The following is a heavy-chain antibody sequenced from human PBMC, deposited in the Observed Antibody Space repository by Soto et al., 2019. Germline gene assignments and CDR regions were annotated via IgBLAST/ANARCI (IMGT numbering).Heavy chain of an antibody. D-gene: IGHD4-17*01. Sequence: QVQLVESGGGVVQPGTSLRLSCAASGFTFSRHGMHWVRQTPGKGLEWLAVILNDASGHWYADSVKGRFTISRDNFENTLYLQMNGLRLEDTAMYYCARDDDYPDNGFGDWRQGTLVTVSS. J-gene: IGHJ4*02. CDR3: ARDDDYPDNGFGD. CDR1: GFTFSRHG. V-gene: IGHV3-33*01. CDR2: ILNDASGH.